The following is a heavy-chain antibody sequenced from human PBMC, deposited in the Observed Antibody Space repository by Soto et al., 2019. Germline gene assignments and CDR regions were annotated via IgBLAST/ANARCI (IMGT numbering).Heavy chain of an antibody. D-gene: IGHD5-12*01. Sequence: QVQLVQSGAEMKKPGSSVTVSCKASGGTFSSYTISWVRQAPGQGLEWMGGIIPIFGTANYAQKFQGRVTITADESTSTAYMELSSLRSEDTAVYYCSRGNHRWLQLWYFDLWGRGTLGTVS. CDR1: GGTFSSYT. J-gene: IGHJ2*01. CDR2: IIPIFGTA. V-gene: IGHV1-69*12. CDR3: SRGNHRWLQLWYFDL.